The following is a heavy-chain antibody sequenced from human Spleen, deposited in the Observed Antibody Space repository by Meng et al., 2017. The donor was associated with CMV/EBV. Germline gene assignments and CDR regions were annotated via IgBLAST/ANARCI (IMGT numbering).Heavy chain of an antibody. D-gene: IGHD2-21*01. CDR3: ARGLPGGIDV. V-gene: IGHV3-30*03. Sequence: SLKISCAASGFTFTNYDMHWIRQATGKGLMWVAVTSNDESNKYYADSVKGRFTISRDNSKNTLYLQMNSLRAEDTSLYYCARGLPGGIDVWGQGTTVTVSS. J-gene: IGHJ6*02. CDR1: GFTFTNYD. CDR2: TSNDESNK.